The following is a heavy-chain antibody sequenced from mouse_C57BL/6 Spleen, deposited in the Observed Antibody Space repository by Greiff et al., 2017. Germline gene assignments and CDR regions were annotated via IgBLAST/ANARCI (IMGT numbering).Heavy chain of an antibody. J-gene: IGHJ1*03. CDR3: ASPSYYCSSYWYFDV. CDR1: GYTFTSYW. V-gene: IGHV1-53*01. Sequence: QVQLQQPGTELVKPGASVKLSCKASGYTFTSYWMHWVKQRPGQGLEWIGNINPSNGGTNYNEKFKSKATLTEDKSSSTAYMQLSSLTSEDSAVYYCASPSYYCSSYWYFDVWGTGTTVTVSS. CDR2: INPSNGGT. D-gene: IGHD1-1*01.